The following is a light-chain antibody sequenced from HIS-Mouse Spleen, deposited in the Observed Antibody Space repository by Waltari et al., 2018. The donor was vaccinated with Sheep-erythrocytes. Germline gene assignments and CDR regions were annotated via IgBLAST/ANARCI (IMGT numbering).Light chain of an antibody. CDR2: EGS. J-gene: IGLJ3*02. Sequence: QSALTQPASVSGSPGQSITISCTGTSSDVGRYNLVSWYQQHPGKALKLMIYEGSKRPSGVSNRFSGSKSGNTASLTISWLQAEDEADYYCCSYAGSSTPWVFGGGTKLTVL. CDR3: CSYAGSSTPWV. CDR1: SSDVGRYNL. V-gene: IGLV2-23*01.